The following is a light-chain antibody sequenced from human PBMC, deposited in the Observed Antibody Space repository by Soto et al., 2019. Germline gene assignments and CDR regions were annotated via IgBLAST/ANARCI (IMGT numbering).Light chain of an antibody. V-gene: IGLV4-60*02. CDR3: ETWDSNTRV. J-gene: IGLJ2*01. CDR1: SGHSTYI. Sequence: QSVLTQSSSASASLGSSVKLTCTLSSGHSTYIIAWHQQQPGKAPRYLMKLEGSGSYNKESGIPHRFSGSSSGVDRYLTILYLQFQAESNYSCETWDSNTRVFGRGTKLTVL. CDR2: LEGSGSY.